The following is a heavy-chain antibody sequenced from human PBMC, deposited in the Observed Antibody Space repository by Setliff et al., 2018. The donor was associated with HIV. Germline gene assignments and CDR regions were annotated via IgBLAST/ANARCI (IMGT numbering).Heavy chain of an antibody. V-gene: IGHV4-39*01. CDR1: GDSLSSSSCY. J-gene: IGHJ4*02. Sequence: SETLSLTCTVSGDSLSSSSCYWGWIRQPPGKGPEWIGSIFYSGTTYYNPSLESRVTISVDTSKNQFSLKLSSATATDTAVYYCARHGLRFLACFDYWGQGALVTVSS. CDR3: ARHGLRFLACFDY. CDR2: IFYSGTT. D-gene: IGHD3-3*01.